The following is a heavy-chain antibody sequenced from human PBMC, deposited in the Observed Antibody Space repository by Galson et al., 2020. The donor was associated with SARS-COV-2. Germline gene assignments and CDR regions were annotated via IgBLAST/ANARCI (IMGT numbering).Heavy chain of an antibody. Sequence: GESLKIPCAASGFILGDYGMTWVPQVPGKGLEWVSGINRSGGTTVYADSVKGRFTISRDNAKNYLYLQMSSLRVEDTAFYYFARKDYYGSGNDVWGQGTTVTVAS. D-gene: IGHD3-10*01. CDR2: INRSGGTT. V-gene: IGHV3-20*04. J-gene: IGHJ6*02. CDR3: ARKDYYGSGNDV. CDR1: GFILGDYG.